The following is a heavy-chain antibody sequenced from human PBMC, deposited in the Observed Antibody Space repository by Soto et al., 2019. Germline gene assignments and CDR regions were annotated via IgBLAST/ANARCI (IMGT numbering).Heavy chain of an antibody. CDR2: INPITGGT. J-gene: IGHJ5*02. CDR1: GYTFTSYY. D-gene: IGHD3-3*01. CDR3: ARDQIRFLEWLSPGSFDP. V-gene: IGHV1-2*02. Sequence: ASVKVSCKASGYTFTSYYIHWVRHAPGQGLEWMGWINPITGGTNYAPKFQGRVTMTRDTSITTAYMELSRLRSDDTAVYYWARDQIRFLEWLSPGSFDPWGQGTLVTVSS.